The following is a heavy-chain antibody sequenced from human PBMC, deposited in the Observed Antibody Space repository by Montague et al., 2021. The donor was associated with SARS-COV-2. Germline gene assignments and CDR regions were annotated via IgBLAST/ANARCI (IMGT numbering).Heavy chain of an antibody. Sequence: QSGAEVKKPGESLKISCKGSGYSFTSNWIGWVRQMPGKGLEWMGXXYPXXXDTRYSPSFQGQVTISADKSTSTAYLQWSSLKASDTAMYYCARLSGSSWYYFDYWGQGTLATVSS. J-gene: IGHJ4*02. CDR2: XYPXXXDT. CDR3: ARLSGSSWYYFDY. CDR1: GYSFTSNW. D-gene: IGHD6-13*01. V-gene: IGHV5-51*01.